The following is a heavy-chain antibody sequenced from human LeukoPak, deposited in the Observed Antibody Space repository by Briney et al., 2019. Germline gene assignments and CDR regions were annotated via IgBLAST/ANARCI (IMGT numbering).Heavy chain of an antibody. D-gene: IGHD5-12*01. Sequence: GGSLRLSCAASGFTFSSYSMNWVRQAPGKGLEWVSSIISSSSYIYYADSVKGRFTISRDNAKNSLYLQMNSLRGEDTAVYYCAKLADGGNDWQVFDLWGRGTSVTVFS. CDR2: IISSSSYI. CDR1: GFTFSSYS. CDR3: AKLADGGNDWQVFDL. J-gene: IGHJ3*01. V-gene: IGHV3-21*01.